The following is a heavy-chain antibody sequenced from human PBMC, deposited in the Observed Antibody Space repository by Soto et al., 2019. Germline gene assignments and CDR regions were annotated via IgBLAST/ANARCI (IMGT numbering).Heavy chain of an antibody. CDR1: GYTFTSYG. Sequence: QVQLVQSGAEVKKPGASVKVSCKASGYTFTSYGISWVRQAPGQGLEWMGWISAYNGNTNYAQKLQGRVTMTTDTTTTTAYLELRSLRYDDTAVYYCASHLSVRSRDGYHVLTYCGQGTLVTVSS. CDR2: ISAYNGNT. J-gene: IGHJ4*02. V-gene: IGHV1-18*04. D-gene: IGHD3-9*01. CDR3: ASHLSVRSRDGYHVLTY.